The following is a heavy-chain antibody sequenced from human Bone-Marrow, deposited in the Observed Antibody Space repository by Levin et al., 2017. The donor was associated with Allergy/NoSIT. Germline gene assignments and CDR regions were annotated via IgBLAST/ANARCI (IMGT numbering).Heavy chain of an antibody. D-gene: IGHD3-16*01. Sequence: PGGSLRLSCVASGFNFSRSALHWVRQAPGKGLEWVAVISYDGSNKFHSDSVTGRFTVSRDISNGTLYLQMSSLRVDDTAVYYCARLLAGGVKLDYFDSWGQGTLVTVSS. J-gene: IGHJ4*02. V-gene: IGHV3-30-3*01. CDR1: GFNFSRSA. CDR3: ARLLAGGVKLDYFDS. CDR2: ISYDGSNK.